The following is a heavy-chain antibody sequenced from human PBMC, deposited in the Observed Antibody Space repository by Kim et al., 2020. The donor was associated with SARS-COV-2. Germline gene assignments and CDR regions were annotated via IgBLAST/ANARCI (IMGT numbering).Heavy chain of an antibody. CDR1: GDSITDNY. J-gene: IGHJ2*01. CDR2: ISNNGNT. V-gene: IGHV4-59*08. D-gene: IGHD6-13*01. Sequence: SETLSLTCTVSGDSITDNYWTWIRQPPGKGLEWIAYISNNGNTKYNPSLKSRVTISMDTSKNQFSLKVTSVTAADTAVYYCARLGAAAGINFDYSYFDL. CDR3: ARLGAAAGINFDYSYFDL.